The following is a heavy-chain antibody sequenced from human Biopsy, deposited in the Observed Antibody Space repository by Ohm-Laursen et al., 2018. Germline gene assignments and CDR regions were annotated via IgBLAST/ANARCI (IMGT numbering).Heavy chain of an antibody. V-gene: IGHV3-9*01. J-gene: IGHJ3*02. Sequence: SLRLSCTASGFTFDDYTMHWVRQAPGKGLEWVSGISWNSGSIGYADSVKGRFTISRDNAKNSLYLQMNSLRAEDTALYYCAKDRRAVAGYDAFDIWGQGTMVTVSS. CDR2: ISWNSGSI. CDR1: GFTFDDYT. CDR3: AKDRRAVAGYDAFDI. D-gene: IGHD6-19*01.